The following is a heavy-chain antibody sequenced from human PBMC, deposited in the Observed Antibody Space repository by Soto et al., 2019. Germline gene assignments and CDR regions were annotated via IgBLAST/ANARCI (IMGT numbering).Heavy chain of an antibody. CDR1: GFTFSSYW. Sequence: GGLRLSCAASGFTFSSYWMHWVRQAPGKGLVWVSRINSDGSSTSYADSVKGRFTISRDNAKNTLYLQMNSLRAEDTAVYYCARDWGSSLGGMDVWGQGTTVTVAS. J-gene: IGHJ6*02. CDR2: INSDGSST. V-gene: IGHV3-74*01. CDR3: ARDWGSSLGGMDV. D-gene: IGHD3-16*01.